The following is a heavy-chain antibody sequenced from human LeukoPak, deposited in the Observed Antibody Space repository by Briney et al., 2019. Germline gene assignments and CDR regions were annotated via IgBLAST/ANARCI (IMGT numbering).Heavy chain of an antibody. Sequence: ASVKVSCKASGGTFTSYAISWVRQAPGQGLEWMGGIIPIFGTANYAQKFQGRVTITADESTSTAYMELSSLRSEDTAVYYCAREGPSSSNWFDPWGQGTLVTVSS. V-gene: IGHV1-69*13. D-gene: IGHD1-26*01. J-gene: IGHJ5*02. CDR3: AREGPSSSNWFDP. CDR2: IIPIFGTA. CDR1: GGTFTSYA.